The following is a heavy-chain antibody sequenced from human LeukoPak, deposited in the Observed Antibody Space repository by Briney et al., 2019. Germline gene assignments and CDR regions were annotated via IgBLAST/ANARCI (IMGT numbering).Heavy chain of an antibody. D-gene: IGHD4-17*01. V-gene: IGHV3-21*01. CDR2: ISSSSSSYI. Sequence: GGSLRLSCAASGFTFSSYSMNWVRQAPGKGLEWVSSISSSSSSYIYYADSVKGRFTISRDNAKNSLYLQMNSLRAEDTAVYYCARDRDYGDYESDYWGQGTLVTVSS. CDR1: GFTFSSYS. CDR3: ARDRDYGDYESDY. J-gene: IGHJ4*02.